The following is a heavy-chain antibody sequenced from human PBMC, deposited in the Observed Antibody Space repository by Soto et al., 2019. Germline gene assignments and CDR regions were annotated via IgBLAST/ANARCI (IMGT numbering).Heavy chain of an antibody. CDR1: GGSISSSNW. J-gene: IGHJ4*02. CDR3: ARAPAGGLRFSNY. CDR2: IYHSGST. Sequence: SETLSLTCAVSGGSISSSNWWSWVRQPPGKGLEWIGEIYHSGSTNYNPSLKSRGTISGDKSKNQFSLKLSSVTAADTAVYYCARAPAGGLRFSNYWGQGTLVTVSS. D-gene: IGHD3-3*01. V-gene: IGHV4-4*02.